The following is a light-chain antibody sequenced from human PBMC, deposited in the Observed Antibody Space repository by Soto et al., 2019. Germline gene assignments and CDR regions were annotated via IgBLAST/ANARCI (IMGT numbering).Light chain of an antibody. CDR1: QNIGNY. CDR2: GAS. Sequence: DIQMTQSPSSLSASIGDRVTITCRASQNIGNYLNWYQQKPGKAPNLLIYGASSLQSGVPSRFSGSGSGTDFTLTINNLQPEDFAAYYCQQSYTAVFAFGPGTKVEIK. CDR3: QQSYTAVFA. J-gene: IGKJ3*01. V-gene: IGKV1-39*01.